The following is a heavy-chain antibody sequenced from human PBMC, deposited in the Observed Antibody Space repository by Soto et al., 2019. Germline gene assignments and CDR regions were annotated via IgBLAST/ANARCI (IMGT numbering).Heavy chain of an antibody. J-gene: IGHJ6*02. Sequence: QVQLVQSGAEVKRPGSSVKVSCKASGGIFRTYSIYWVRQAPGQGLEWMGSIIPLFGTPNYAQKFQGRVIISADESTSTAYMEVTSLRSEDTAMFFCASRQGGNLDYYYHMDVWGQGTTVTVSS. CDR2: IIPLFGTP. CDR1: GGIFRTYS. D-gene: IGHD4-4*01. V-gene: IGHV1-69*18. CDR3: ASRQGGNLDYYYHMDV.